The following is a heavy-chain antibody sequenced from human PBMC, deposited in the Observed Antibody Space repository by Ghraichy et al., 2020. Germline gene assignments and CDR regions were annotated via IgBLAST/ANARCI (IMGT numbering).Heavy chain of an antibody. CDR1: GFTFSTYA. J-gene: IGHJ6*02. V-gene: IGHV3-30-3*01. Sequence: LSLTCAASGFTFSTYAMYWVRQAPGKGLEWVAVISYDGINKYYADSVKGRFTISRDNSKNTLSLQMNSLRAEDTAEYYCARDMKSSFWSYYYYPMDVWGQGTTVTVSS. D-gene: IGHD2-15*01. CDR3: ARDMKSSFWSYYYYPMDV. CDR2: ISYDGINK.